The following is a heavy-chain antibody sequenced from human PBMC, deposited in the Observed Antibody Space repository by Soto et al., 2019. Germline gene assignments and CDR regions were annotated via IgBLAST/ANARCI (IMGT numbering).Heavy chain of an antibody. J-gene: IGHJ5*01. V-gene: IGHV2-5*02. Sequence: QITLKESGPTLVKPTQTLTLTCTFSGFSLSTSGVGVGWIRQPPGKALEWLALIYWDDDKRYSPSLKSRLTITKDTSKSLVVLTITNMDPVDTATYYCAHRYGDYCISTSCYENWFDPWGQGTLVTVSS. CDR3: AHRYGDYCISTSCYENWFDP. D-gene: IGHD2-2*01. CDR2: IYWDDDK. CDR1: GFSLSTSGVG.